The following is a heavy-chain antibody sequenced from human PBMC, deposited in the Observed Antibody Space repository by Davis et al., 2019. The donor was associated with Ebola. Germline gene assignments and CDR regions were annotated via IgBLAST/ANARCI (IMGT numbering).Heavy chain of an antibody. V-gene: IGHV4-59*01. Sequence: PSETLSLTCTVSGGSISSYYWSWIRQPPGKGLEWIGYIYYSGSTNYNPSLKSRVTISVDTSKNQFSLKLSSVTAADTAVYYCARGGGGYSYGFFDYWGQGTLVTVSS. D-gene: IGHD5-18*01. CDR1: GGSISSYY. J-gene: IGHJ4*02. CDR3: ARGGGGYSYGFFDY. CDR2: IYYSGST.